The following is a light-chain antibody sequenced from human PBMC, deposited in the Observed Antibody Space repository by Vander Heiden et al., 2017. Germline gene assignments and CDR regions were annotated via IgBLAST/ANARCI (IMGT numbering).Light chain of an antibody. CDR3: QQDYYYGWT. Sequence: DIHMTQYPSTLSASVGDRVIISCRASQSIDSWLAWYQQKPGTAPKLLIYKASTLESGVPSRFSGSGSGTEFTLTISSLQSDDFASYYCQQDYYYGWTFGQGTKVEIK. CDR2: KAS. CDR1: QSIDSW. J-gene: IGKJ1*01. V-gene: IGKV1-5*03.